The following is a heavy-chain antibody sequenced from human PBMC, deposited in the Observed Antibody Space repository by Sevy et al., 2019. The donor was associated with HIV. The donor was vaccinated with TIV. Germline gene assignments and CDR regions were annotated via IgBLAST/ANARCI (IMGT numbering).Heavy chain of an antibody. CDR1: GYTLTALS. D-gene: IGHD3-22*01. J-gene: IGHJ4*02. CDR2: FDPEDGET. V-gene: IGHV1-24*01. CDR3: ATTKDYYDSSGYPFDH. Sequence: ASVKVSCKVSGYTLTALSMHWVRQAPGKGLEWMGTFDPEDGETRFAQKFQGRVTRTEDKSTDTAYMELSSLRSEDTAVYFCATTKDYYDSSGYPFDHWGQGALVTVSS.